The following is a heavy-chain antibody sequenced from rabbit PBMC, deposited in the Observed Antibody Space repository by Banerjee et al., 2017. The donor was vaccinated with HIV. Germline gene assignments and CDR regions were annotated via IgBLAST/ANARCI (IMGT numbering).Heavy chain of an antibody. J-gene: IGHJ4*01. CDR2: IDTDGSGDT. CDR3: ARDLPISDGYSFDL. D-gene: IGHD6-1*01. Sequence: QSLEESGGDLVKPGASLTLTCTASGFSFSSNYWICWVRQAPGKGLEWIACIDTDGSGDTYYASWAKGRFTISKASSTTVTLQMTSLTAADTATYFCARDLPISDGYSFDLWGPGTLVTVS. V-gene: IGHV1S40*01. CDR1: GFSFSSNYW.